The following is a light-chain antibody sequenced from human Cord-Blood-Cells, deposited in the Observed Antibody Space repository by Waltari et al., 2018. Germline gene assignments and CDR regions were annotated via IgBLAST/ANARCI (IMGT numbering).Light chain of an antibody. CDR1: SSDVGGYNY. J-gene: IGLJ2*01. Sequence: QSALTHPRSVSGSPGQSVPISCTGTSSDVGGYNYVSWYQQHPGKAPKLMIYDVSKRPSGVPDRFSGSKSGNTASLTISGLQAEDEADYYCCSYAGSYVVFGGGTKLTVL. CDR3: CSYAGSYVV. CDR2: DVS. V-gene: IGLV2-11*01.